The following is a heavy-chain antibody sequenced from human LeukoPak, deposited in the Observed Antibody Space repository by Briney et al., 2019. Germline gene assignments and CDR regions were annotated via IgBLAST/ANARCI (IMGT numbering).Heavy chain of an antibody. CDR1: GFTFSSYA. J-gene: IGHJ6*02. CDR2: ISSSAGGRT. Sequence: GGSLRLSCAASGFTFSSYAMSWVRQAPGKGLEWVSAISSSAGGRTYYADSVRGRFSISRDDSRNTVYLQMNSLRAEDTAVYYCARDIVYSSSWYRYYYYYGMDVWGQGTTVTVSS. V-gene: IGHV3-23*01. CDR3: ARDIVYSSSWYRYYYYYGMDV. D-gene: IGHD6-13*01.